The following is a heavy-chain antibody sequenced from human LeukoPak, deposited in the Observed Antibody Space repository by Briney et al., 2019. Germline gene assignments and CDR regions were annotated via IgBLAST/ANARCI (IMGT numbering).Heavy chain of an antibody. J-gene: IGHJ3*01. V-gene: IGHV3-23*01. CDR3: AKGSGSGTPTGVL. CDR2: ISGSGGST. CDR1: GFTFGDYA. D-gene: IGHD3-10*01. Sequence: KAGRSLRLSCTASGFTFGDYAMSWVRQAPGKGLGWVSAISGSGGSTYYADSVKGRFTISRDNSKNTLYLQMNSLRAEDTAVYYCAKGSGSGTPTGVLWGQGTMVTVSS.